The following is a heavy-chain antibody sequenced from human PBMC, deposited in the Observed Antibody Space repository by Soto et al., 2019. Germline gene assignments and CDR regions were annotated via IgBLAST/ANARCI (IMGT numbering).Heavy chain of an antibody. D-gene: IGHD4-4*01. CDR3: CVIKRRDQYSTSGYWFDP. Sequence: LRLSCAASGFTFSHAWMSWVRQAPGKGLEWVGRIKSKADGETKDYGAPVRGRFTISRDDSQDILYLHMNSLRIEDTAVYYCCVIKRRDQYSTSGYWFDPWGPGTLVTVSS. J-gene: IGHJ5*02. V-gene: IGHV3-15*01. CDR2: IKSKADGETK. CDR1: GFTFSHAW.